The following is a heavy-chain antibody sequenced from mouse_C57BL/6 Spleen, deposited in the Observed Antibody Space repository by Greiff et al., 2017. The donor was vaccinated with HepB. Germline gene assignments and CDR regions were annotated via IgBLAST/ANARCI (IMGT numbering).Heavy chain of an antibody. CDR2: IDPETGGT. CDR3: RGSFAY. CDR1: GYTFTDYE. V-gene: IGHV1-15*01. Sequence: QVHVKQSGAELVRPGASVTLSCKASGYTFTDYEMHWVKQTPVHGLEWIGAIDPETGGTAYNQKFKGKAILTADKSSSTAYMELRSLTSEDSAVYYCRGSFAYWGQGTLVTVSA. J-gene: IGHJ3*01.